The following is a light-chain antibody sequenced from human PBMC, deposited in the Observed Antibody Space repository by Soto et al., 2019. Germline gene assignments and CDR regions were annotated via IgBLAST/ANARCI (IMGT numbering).Light chain of an antibody. V-gene: IGKV1-39*01. J-gene: IGKJ3*01. CDR1: QSVNTY. CDR3: QQSSSAPLT. Sequence: DIQMTQSPSSLSASEGDRVTITCRASQSVNTYLNWYQHNPGKAPKLLIYAASSLQSGVPSRFSGSGSGTEFTLTISSLQPEDSAVYYCQQSSSAPLTFGPGTKVDIK. CDR2: AAS.